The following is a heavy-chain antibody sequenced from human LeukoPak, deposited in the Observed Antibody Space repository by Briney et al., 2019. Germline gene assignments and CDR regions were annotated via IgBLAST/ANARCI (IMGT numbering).Heavy chain of an antibody. J-gene: IGHJ3*02. CDR3: ARATSIRYFDWPDAFDI. CDR2: ISGSGGST. Sequence: GGSLRLSCATSGFTFGSYAMGWVRQAPGKGLEWVSAISGSGGSTYYADSVKGRFTISRDNSKNTLYLQMNSLRAEDTAVYYCARATSIRYFDWPDAFDIWGQGTMVTVSS. V-gene: IGHV3-23*01. D-gene: IGHD3-9*01. CDR1: GFTFGSYA.